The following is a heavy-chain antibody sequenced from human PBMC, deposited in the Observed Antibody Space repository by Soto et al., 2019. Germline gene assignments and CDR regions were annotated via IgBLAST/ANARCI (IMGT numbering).Heavy chain of an antibody. J-gene: IGHJ5*02. CDR1: GGSFSGYY. Sequence: QVQLQQWGAGLLKPSETLSLTCAVYGGSFSGYYWSWIRQPPGKGLEWIGEINHSGSTNYNPSLKSRVTISVDTSKNQFSLKLSSVTGADTAVYYCARGRWFDPWGQGTLVTVSS. CDR3: ARGRWFDP. CDR2: INHSGST. V-gene: IGHV4-34*01.